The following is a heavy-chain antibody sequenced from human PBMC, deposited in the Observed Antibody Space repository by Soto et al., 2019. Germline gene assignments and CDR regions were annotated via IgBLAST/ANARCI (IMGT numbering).Heavy chain of an antibody. Sequence: EVQLLESGGGLVQPGGSLRLSCAASGFTFSSYAMSWVRQAPGKGLEWVSAISGSGGSTYYADSVKGRFTISRDNSKNPLYLQMNSLRAEDTAVYYCAKGGPYYYDSSGYYDYWGQGTLVTVSS. CDR1: GFTFSSYA. D-gene: IGHD3-22*01. V-gene: IGHV3-23*01. CDR3: AKGGPYYYDSSGYYDY. CDR2: ISGSGGST. J-gene: IGHJ4*02.